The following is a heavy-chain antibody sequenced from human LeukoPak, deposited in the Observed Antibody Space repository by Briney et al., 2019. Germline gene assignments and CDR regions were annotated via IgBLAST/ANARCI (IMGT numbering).Heavy chain of an antibody. CDR3: ARHVVAVGFDY. D-gene: IGHD3-22*01. CDR1: GFSFSSYG. V-gene: IGHV3-30*02. Sequence: PGGSLRLSCVASGFSFSSYGMNWVRRAPGKGLEWMTFIRFDGSEKYYADSVKGRFTISRDNAKNSLYLQMNSLRAEDTAVYYCARHVVAVGFDYWGQGTLVTVSS. J-gene: IGHJ4*02. CDR2: IRFDGSEK.